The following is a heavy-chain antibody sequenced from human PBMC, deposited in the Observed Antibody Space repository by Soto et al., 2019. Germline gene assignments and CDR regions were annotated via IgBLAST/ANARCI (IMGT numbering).Heavy chain of an antibody. CDR1: GFTFSSYS. CDR3: ARAGIAAALDY. J-gene: IGHJ4*02. V-gene: IGHV3-21*01. CDR2: ISSSSSYI. D-gene: IGHD6-13*01. Sequence: EVQLVESGGGLVKPGGSLRLSCAASGFTFSSYSMNWVRQAPGQGLEWVSSISSSSSYIYYADSVKGRFTISRDNAKKSLYLQVNSLRAEDTAVYYCARAGIAAALDYWGQGTLVTVSS.